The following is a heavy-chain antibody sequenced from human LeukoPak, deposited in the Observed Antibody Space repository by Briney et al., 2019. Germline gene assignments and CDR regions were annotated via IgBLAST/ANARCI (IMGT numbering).Heavy chain of an antibody. Sequence: SETLSLTCTVSGGSISSGGYYWSWIRQHPGKGLEWIGYIHYSGSTYYNVSLKSRVTISVDTSKNQFSLRLTSVTAADTAVCYCARTRNSNNYYYYMDVWGKGTTVTVSS. J-gene: IGHJ6*03. CDR2: IHYSGST. D-gene: IGHD2-21*01. CDR1: GGSISSGGYY. V-gene: IGHV4-31*03. CDR3: ARTRNSNNYYYYMDV.